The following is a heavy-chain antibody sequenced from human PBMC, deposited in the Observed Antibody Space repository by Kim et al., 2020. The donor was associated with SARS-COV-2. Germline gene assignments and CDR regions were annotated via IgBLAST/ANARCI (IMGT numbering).Heavy chain of an antibody. CDR3: ARTWVVPAAIVDYYYGMTS. V-gene: IGHV3-30*04. D-gene: IGHD2-2*01. CDR2: ISYDGSNK. CDR1: GFTFSSYA. Sequence: GGSLRLSCAASGFTFSSYAMHWVRQAPGKGLEWVAVISYDGSNKYYADSVKGRFTISRDNSKNTLYLQMNSLRAEDTAVYYCARTWVVPAAIVDYYYGMTSGAKGPRSPSP. J-gene: IGHJ6*02.